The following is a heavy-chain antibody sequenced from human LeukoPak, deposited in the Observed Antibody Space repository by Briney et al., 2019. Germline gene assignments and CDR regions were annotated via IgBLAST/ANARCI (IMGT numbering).Heavy chain of an antibody. Sequence: SETLSLTCTVSGGAISYYYWSWIRQPPGKGLEWIGYIYYSGSTNYNPSLKSRVTMSVDTSNQFSLKLSSVTAADTALYYCARGLRFLEWSHDAFDIWGQGTAVTVSS. D-gene: IGHD3-3*01. CDR1: GGAISYYY. CDR3: ARGLRFLEWSHDAFDI. CDR2: IYYSGST. J-gene: IGHJ3*02. V-gene: IGHV4-59*01.